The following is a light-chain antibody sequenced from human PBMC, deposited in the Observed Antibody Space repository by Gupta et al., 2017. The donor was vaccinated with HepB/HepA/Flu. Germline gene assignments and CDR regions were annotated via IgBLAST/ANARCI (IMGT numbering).Light chain of an antibody. J-gene: IGLJ3*02. CDR3: GTWDSSLSAGV. CDR1: SSNIGNNY. Sequence: QPLLTQPPSASAAPGQTVTISCSGSSSNIGNNYVSWYQQLPGTAPKLLIYENNKRPSGIPDRFSGSKSGTSATLGITGLQTEDEADYYCGTWDSSLSAGVFGGGTKLTVL. CDR2: ENN. V-gene: IGLV1-51*02.